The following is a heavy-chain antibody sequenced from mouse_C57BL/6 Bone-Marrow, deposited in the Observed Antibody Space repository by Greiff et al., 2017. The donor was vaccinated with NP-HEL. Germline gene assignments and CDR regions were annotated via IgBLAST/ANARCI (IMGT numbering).Heavy chain of an antibody. CDR1: GYTFTSYG. V-gene: IGHV1-81*01. J-gene: IGHJ4*01. D-gene: IGHD2-5*01. CDR3: ARGDYSNYYYYAMDY. Sequence: QVQLQQSGAELARPGASVKLSCKASGYTFTSYGISWVKQRTGQGLEWIGEIYPRSGNTYYNEKFKGKATLTADKSSSTAYVELRSLTSEDSSVYFCARGDYSNYYYYAMDYWGQGTSVTVSS. CDR2: IYPRSGNT.